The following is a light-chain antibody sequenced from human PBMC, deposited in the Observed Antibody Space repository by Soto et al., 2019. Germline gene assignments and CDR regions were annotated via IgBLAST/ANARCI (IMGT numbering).Light chain of an antibody. V-gene: IGLV2-8*01. CDR1: SSDVGGYNY. J-gene: IGLJ1*01. Sequence: QSALTQPPSASGSPGQSVTISCTGSSSDVGGYNYVSWYQQYPGKAPKLMIYEVSKRPSGVPDRFSGSKSGNTASLTVSGLQAEEEAEYDCCSHAGINDDVFGTGTKLTVL. CDR2: EVS. CDR3: CSHAGINDDV.